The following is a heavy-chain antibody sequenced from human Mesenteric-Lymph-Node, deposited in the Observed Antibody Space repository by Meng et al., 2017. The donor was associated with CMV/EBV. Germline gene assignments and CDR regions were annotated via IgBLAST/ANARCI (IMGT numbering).Heavy chain of an antibody. Sequence: ASVKVSCKASGYTFTGYYIHWVRQAPGQGLEWMGWINPNSGGTNYAQKFQGRVTMTRDTSISTAYMELSRLRSEDTAVYYCARGQSSSSSGVDYWGQGTLVTVSS. V-gene: IGHV1-2*02. CDR3: ARGQSSSSSGVDY. CDR2: INPNSGGT. J-gene: IGHJ4*02. CDR1: GYTFTGYY. D-gene: IGHD6-6*01.